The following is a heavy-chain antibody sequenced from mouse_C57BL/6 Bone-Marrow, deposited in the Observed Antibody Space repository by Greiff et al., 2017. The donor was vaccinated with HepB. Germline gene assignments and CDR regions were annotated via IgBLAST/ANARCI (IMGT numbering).Heavy chain of an antibody. D-gene: IGHD1-3*01. J-gene: IGHJ2*01. V-gene: IGHV1-26*01. CDR2: INPNNGGT. Sequence: EVQLQQSGPELVKPGASVKISCKASGYTFTDYYMNWVKQSHGKSLEWIGDINPNNGGTSYNQKFKGKATLTVDKSSSTAYMELRSLTSEDSAVYYCAREWDYWGQGTTLTVSS. CDR3: AREWDY. CDR1: GYTFTDYY.